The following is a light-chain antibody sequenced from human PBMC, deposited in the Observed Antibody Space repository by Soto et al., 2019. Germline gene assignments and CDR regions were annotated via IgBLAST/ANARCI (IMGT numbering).Light chain of an antibody. Sequence: DIVMTQSPDSLAVSLGERATINCKSSQSVLYSSNNKNYLAWYQQKPGQPPKLLIYWASTREFGVPDRFSGSGSGAEFTLTISSLQAEDVAVYYCQQYYGTPPTFGPGTKVEIK. J-gene: IGKJ1*01. CDR1: QSVLYSSNNKNY. V-gene: IGKV4-1*01. CDR3: QQYYGTPPT. CDR2: WAS.